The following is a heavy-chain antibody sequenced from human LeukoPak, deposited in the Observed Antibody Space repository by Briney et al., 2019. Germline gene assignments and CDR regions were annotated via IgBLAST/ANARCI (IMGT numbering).Heavy chain of an antibody. J-gene: IGHJ6*02. CDR2: ISYDGSNK. CDR1: GFTFSSYG. CDR3: TRDHGLDV. V-gene: IGHV3-30*03. Sequence: GGFLRLSCAASGFTFSSYGMHWVRQAPGKGLEWVAVISYDGSNKYYADSVKGRCTISRDNAKNMLYLEMNSLRVEDTAVYFCTRDHGLDVWGQGTTVTVSS.